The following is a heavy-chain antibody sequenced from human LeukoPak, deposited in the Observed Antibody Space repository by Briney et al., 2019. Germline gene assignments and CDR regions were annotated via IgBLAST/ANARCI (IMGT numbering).Heavy chain of an antibody. V-gene: IGHV4-34*01. CDR2: INHSGST. Sequence: KPSETLSLTCAVYGGSFSGYYWSWIRQPPGKGLEWIGEINHSGSTNYNPSLKSRVTISVDTSKNQFSLKLSSVTAADTAVYYCARDFRTSDFWSGQYYYYYGMDVWGQGTTVTVSS. CDR3: ARDFRTSDFWSGQYYYYYGMDV. CDR1: GGSFSGYY. D-gene: IGHD3-3*01. J-gene: IGHJ6*02.